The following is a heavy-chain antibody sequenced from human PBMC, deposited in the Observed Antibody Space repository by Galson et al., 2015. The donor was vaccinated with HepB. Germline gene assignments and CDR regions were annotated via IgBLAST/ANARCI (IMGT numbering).Heavy chain of an antibody. CDR3: AKDTRTRIAAAGTGYFQH. CDR2: ISGSGGST. CDR1: GFTFSSYA. D-gene: IGHD6-13*01. V-gene: IGHV3-23*01. J-gene: IGHJ1*01. Sequence: SLRLSCAASGFTFSSYAMSWVRQAPGKGLEWVSAISGSGGSTYYADSVKGRFTISRDNSKNTLYLQMNSLRAEDTAVYYCAKDTRTRIAAAGTGYFQHWGQGTLVTVSS.